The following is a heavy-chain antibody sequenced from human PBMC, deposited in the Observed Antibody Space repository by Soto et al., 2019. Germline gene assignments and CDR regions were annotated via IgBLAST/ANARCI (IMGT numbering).Heavy chain of an antibody. D-gene: IGHD3-22*01. Sequence: WGSLSLSCAASGVTFSDYYRSWIRQAPGKGLEWVSYISSSGSTIYYADSVKGRFTITRDNAKNSLYLQMNSLRAEDPAVYYCARGSGNYYDSSGYYLAKGGLDYWGQGTLVTVSS. V-gene: IGHV3-11*01. CDR2: ISSSGSTI. CDR3: ARGSGNYYDSSGYYLAKGGLDY. CDR1: GVTFSDYY. J-gene: IGHJ4*02.